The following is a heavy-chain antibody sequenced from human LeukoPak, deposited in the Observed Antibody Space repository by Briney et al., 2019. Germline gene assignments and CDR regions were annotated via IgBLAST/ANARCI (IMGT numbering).Heavy chain of an antibody. CDR1: GFTVSSNY. Sequence: GGSLRLSCAASGFTVSSNYMSWVRQAPGKGLVWVSVIYSGGSTYYAHSVKGRFTISRDNSKNTLYLQMNSLRAEDTAVYYCARVHSVIMIVVPDGDAFDIWGQGTMVTVSS. J-gene: IGHJ3*02. D-gene: IGHD3-22*01. CDR2: IYSGGST. CDR3: ARVHSVIMIVVPDGDAFDI. V-gene: IGHV3-66*01.